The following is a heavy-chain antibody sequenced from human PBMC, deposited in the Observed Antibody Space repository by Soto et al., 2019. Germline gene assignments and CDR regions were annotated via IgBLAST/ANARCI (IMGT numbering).Heavy chain of an antibody. J-gene: IGHJ4*02. V-gene: IGHV4-59*01. D-gene: IGHD3-10*01. CDR3: ARSWDYYGTFSD. Sequence: LXLTCEGHRCSISSYYWSWRRQPPGKGLEWIGYIYYSGSTNYNPSLKSRVTISVDTSKNQFSLKLSSMTAADTAVYYCARSWDYYGTFSDWGQGTLVTVSS. CDR2: IYYSGST. CDR1: RCSISSYY.